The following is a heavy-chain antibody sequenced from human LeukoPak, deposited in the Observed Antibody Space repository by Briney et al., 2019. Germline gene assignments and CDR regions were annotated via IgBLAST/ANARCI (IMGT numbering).Heavy chain of an antibody. CDR1: GFTFSSYG. V-gene: IGHV3-33*06. D-gene: IGHD4-17*01. CDR3: AKTARSALGGTVTYGDY. Sequence: GGSLRLSCAASGFTFSSYGMHWVRQAPGKGLEWVAVIWYDGSNKYYADSVKGRFTISRDNSKNTLYLQMNSLRAEDTAVYYCAKTARSALGGTVTYGDYWGQGTLVTVSS. J-gene: IGHJ4*02. CDR2: IWYDGSNK.